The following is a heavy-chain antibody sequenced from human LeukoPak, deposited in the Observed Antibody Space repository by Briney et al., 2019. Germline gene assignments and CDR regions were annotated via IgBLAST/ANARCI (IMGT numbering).Heavy chain of an antibody. V-gene: IGHV3-64*01. J-gene: IGHJ4*02. D-gene: IGHD5-12*01. Sequence: GGSLRLSCAASGFTFSSYAMHWVRQAPGKGLEYVSAISSNGGSTYYANSVKGRFTISRDNSKNTLYLQMGSLRAEDMAVYYCARLKGGATGEPSSNDYWGQGTLVTVSS. CDR2: ISSNGGST. CDR3: ARLKGGATGEPSSNDY. CDR1: GFTFSSYA.